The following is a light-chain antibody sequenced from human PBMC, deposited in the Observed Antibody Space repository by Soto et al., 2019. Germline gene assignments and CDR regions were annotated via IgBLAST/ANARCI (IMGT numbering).Light chain of an antibody. CDR2: DVS. CDR3: SSYAGSNNFVV. Sequence: QSVLTQPPSVSGSPGQSVAFSCTGTSSDVGSYDRVSWYQQPPGTAPKLMIYDVSNRPSGVPDRFSGSKSGSTASLTISGLQAEDEADYYCSSYAGSNNFVVFGGGTQLTVL. CDR1: SSDVGSYDR. V-gene: IGLV2-18*02. J-gene: IGLJ2*01.